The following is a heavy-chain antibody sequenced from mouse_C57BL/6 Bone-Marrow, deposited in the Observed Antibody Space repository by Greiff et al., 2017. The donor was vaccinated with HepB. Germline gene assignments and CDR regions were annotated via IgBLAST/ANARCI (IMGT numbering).Heavy chain of an antibody. D-gene: IGHD1-1*01. J-gene: IGHJ4*01. V-gene: IGHV1-50*01. CDR3: AREFTTVVAHYYAMDY. CDR1: GYTFTSYW. CDR2: IDPSDSYT. Sequence: QVQLKQPGAELVKPGASVKLSCKASGYTFTSYWMQWVKPRPGQGLEWIGEIDPSDSYTNYNQKFKGKATLTVDTSSSTAYMQLSSLTSEDSAVYYCAREFTTVVAHYYAMDYWGQGTSVTVSS.